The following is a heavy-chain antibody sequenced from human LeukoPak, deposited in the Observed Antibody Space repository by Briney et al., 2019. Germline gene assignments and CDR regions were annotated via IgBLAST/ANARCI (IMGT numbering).Heavy chain of an antibody. J-gene: IGHJ6*02. CDR1: GFTFSSYS. V-gene: IGHV3-21*01. Sequence: GGSLRLSCAASGFTFSSYSMNWVRQAPGKGLEWVSSISSSSSYIYYADSVKGRFTISRDNAKNSLYLQMNSLRAEDTAVYYCARYSTPYCSGGSCHSQLPYGMDVWGQGTTVTVSS. CDR2: ISSSSSYI. CDR3: ARYSTPYCSGGSCHSQLPYGMDV. D-gene: IGHD2-15*01.